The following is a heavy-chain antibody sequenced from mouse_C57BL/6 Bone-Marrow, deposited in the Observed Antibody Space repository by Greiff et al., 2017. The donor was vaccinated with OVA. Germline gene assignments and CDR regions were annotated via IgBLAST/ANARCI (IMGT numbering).Heavy chain of an antibody. V-gene: IGHV1-19*01. CDR3: ASDPIYYYGRGDAMDY. CDR2: INPYNGGT. J-gene: IGHJ4*01. D-gene: IGHD1-1*01. CDR1: GYTFTDYY. Sequence: EVKLMESGPVLVKPGASVKMSCKASGYTFTDYYMNWVKQSHGKSLEWIGVINPYNGGTSYNQKFKGKATLTVDKSSSTAYMELNSLTSEDSAVYYCASDPIYYYGRGDAMDYWGQGTSVTVSS.